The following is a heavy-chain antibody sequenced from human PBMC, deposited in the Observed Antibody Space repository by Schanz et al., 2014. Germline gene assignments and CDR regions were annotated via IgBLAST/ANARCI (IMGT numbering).Heavy chain of an antibody. D-gene: IGHD2-15*01. J-gene: IGHJ6*02. CDR3: AKGMGYRSGGTCYDYYYYGLDV. Sequence: DVQLLESGGGLVQPGGSLRLSCAASGFTFNSYAMTWVRQAPGKGLEWVSSISHSGGSKYYADSVKGRFTISRDNSENTLYLQMNSLSADDTAVFYCAKGMGYRSGGTCYDYYYYGLDVWGQGTTVTVSS. CDR2: ISHSGGSK. V-gene: IGHV3-23*01. CDR1: GFTFNSYA.